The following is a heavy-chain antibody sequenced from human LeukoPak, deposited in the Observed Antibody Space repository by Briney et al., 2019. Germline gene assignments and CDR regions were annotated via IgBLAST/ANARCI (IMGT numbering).Heavy chain of an antibody. CDR3: ARQRGVTHYYYGMDV. D-gene: IGHD4-23*01. CDR1: GGSISSSSYY. CDR2: IYYSGST. J-gene: IGHJ6*02. V-gene: IGHV4-39*01. Sequence: SETLSLTCTVSGGSISSSSYYWGWIRQPPGKGLEWIGSIYYSGSTYYNPSLKSRVTISVDTSKNQFSLRLSSVTAADTAVYYCARQRGVTHYYYGMDVWGQGTTVTVSS.